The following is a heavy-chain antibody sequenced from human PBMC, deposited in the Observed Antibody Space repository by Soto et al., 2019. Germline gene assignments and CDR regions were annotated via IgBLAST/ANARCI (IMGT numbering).Heavy chain of an antibody. CDR1: GFTFSSYA. CDR2: ISGSGGST. V-gene: IGHV3-23*01. CDR3: AKDKKELQCYDILTGYYTDD. J-gene: IGHJ4*02. D-gene: IGHD3-9*01. Sequence: GGSLRLSCAASGFTFSSYAMSWVRQAPGKGLEWVSAISGSGGSTYYADSVKGRFTISRDNSKNTLYLQMNSLRAEDTAVYYCAKDKKELQCYDILTGYYTDDWGQGTLVPVSS.